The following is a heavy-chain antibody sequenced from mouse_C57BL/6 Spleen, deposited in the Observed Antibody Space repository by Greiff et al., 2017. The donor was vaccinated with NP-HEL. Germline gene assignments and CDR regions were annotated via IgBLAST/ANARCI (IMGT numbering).Heavy chain of an antibody. CDR3: AREGDSNYDYYAMDY. V-gene: IGHV5-4*01. J-gene: IGHJ4*01. CDR2: ISDGGSYT. CDR1: GFTFSSYA. D-gene: IGHD2-5*01. Sequence: DVMLVESGGGLVKPGGSLKLSCAASGFTFSSYAMSWVRQTPEKRLEWVATISDGGSYTYYPDNVKGRFTISRDNAKNNLYLQMSHLKSEDTAMYYCAREGDSNYDYYAMDYWGQGTSVTVSS.